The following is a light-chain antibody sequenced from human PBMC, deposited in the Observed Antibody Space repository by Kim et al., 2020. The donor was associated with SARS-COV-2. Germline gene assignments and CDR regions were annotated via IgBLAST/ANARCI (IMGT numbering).Light chain of an antibody. Sequence: VSPGERATLACRASQSVSSNLAWYQQKPGQAPRLLIYGASTRATGIPARFSGSGSGTEFTLTISSLQSEDFAVYYCQQYNNWLWTFGQGTKVDIK. CDR1: QSVSSN. CDR3: QQYNNWLWT. CDR2: GAS. J-gene: IGKJ1*01. V-gene: IGKV3-15*01.